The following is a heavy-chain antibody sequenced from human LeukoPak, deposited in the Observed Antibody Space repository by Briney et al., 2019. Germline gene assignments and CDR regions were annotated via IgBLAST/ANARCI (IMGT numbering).Heavy chain of an antibody. Sequence: GGSLRLSCAASGFTFSSYSMNWVRQAPGKGLEWVSYISSSSSTIYYADSVKGRFTISRDNAKNSLYLQMNSLRAEDTAVYYCARDHDFWSGSLTYWGQGTLVTVSS. D-gene: IGHD3-3*01. CDR3: ARDHDFWSGSLTY. CDR1: GFTFSSYS. J-gene: IGHJ4*02. V-gene: IGHV3-48*01. CDR2: ISSSSSTI.